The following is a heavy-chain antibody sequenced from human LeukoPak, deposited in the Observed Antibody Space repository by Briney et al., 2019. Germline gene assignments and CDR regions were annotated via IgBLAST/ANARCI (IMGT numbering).Heavy chain of an antibody. D-gene: IGHD3-22*01. CDR3: ARVTHYYDNSGYHGAFDI. V-gene: IGHV1-18*01. CDR1: GYAFGSHG. J-gene: IGHJ3*02. Sequence: GASVKVSCKASGYAFGSHGISWVRQAPGQGLEWMGWISANYGHTNYAQKFQGRVTMTTDTSTSTVYMELRSLTSDDTAVYYCARVTHYYDNSGYHGAFDIWGQGTTVTVSS. CDR2: ISANYGHT.